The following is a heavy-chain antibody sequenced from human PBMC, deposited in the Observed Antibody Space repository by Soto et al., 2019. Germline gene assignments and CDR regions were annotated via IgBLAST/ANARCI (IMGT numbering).Heavy chain of an antibody. CDR2: ISYDGSNK. V-gene: IGHV3-30-3*01. CDR3: ARGSSSSYYDYGMDV. CDR1: GFTFSSYA. J-gene: IGHJ6*02. Sequence: QVQLVESGGGVVQPGRSLRLSCAASGFTFSSYAMHWVRQAPGKGLEWVAVISYDGSNKYYADSVKGRFTISRDNSKNTLYLQMNSLRAEDTAVYYCARGSSSSYYDYGMDVWGQGTTVTVSS. D-gene: IGHD6-6*01.